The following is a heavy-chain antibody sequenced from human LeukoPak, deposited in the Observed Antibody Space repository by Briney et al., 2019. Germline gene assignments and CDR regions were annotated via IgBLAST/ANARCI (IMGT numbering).Heavy chain of an antibody. D-gene: IGHD1-1*01. V-gene: IGHV4-34*01. CDR1: GGSFSGYY. CDR2: INHSGST. CDR3: ARRAYSAAYWKHFDY. Sequence: SETLSLTCAVYGGSFSGYYWSWIRQPPGKGLEWIGEINHSGSTNYNPSLKSRVTISVDTSKNQFSLKLSSVTAADTAVYFCARRAYSAAYWKHFDYWGQGTLVTVSS. J-gene: IGHJ4*02.